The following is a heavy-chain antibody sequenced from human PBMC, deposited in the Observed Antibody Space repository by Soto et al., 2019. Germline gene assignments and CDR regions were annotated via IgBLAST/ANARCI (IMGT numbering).Heavy chain of an antibody. J-gene: IGHJ3*02. CDR2: ISSNGGST. V-gene: IGHV3-64D*06. CDR3: VKGEVSRQLWFHDAFDS. D-gene: IGHD5-18*01. Sequence: PGGSLRLSCSASGFTFSSYAMHWVRQAPGKGLEYVSAISSNGGSTYYADSVKGRFTISRDNSKNTLYLQMSSLRAEDTAVYYCVKGEVSRQLWFHDAFDSWGQGTMVTVSS. CDR1: GFTFSSYA.